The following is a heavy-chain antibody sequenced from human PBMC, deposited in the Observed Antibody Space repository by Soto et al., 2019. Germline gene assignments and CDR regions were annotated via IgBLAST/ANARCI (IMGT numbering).Heavy chain of an antibody. CDR1: GFTFSSYG. V-gene: IGHV3-30*18. CDR2: ISYDGSNK. J-gene: IGHJ4*02. Sequence: SLRLSCAASGFTFSSYGMHWVRQAPGKGLEWVAVISYDGSNKYYADSVKGRFTISRDNSKNTLYLQMNSLRAEDTAVYYCAKSLTSADSSGYPYWGQGTLVTVSS. D-gene: IGHD3-22*01. CDR3: AKSLTSADSSGYPY.